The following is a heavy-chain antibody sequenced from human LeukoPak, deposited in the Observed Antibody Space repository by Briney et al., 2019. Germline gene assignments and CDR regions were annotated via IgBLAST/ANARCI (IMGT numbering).Heavy chain of an antibody. J-gene: IGHJ5*02. V-gene: IGHV3-49*04. CDR1: GFTFGDYA. CDR3: TRAAGYSSSWPNWFDP. Sequence: GGSLRLSCTASGFTFGDYAMSWVRQAPGKGLEWVGCIRSKAYGGTTEYDASVKGRFTISRDDSKSIAYLQMNSLKTEDTAVYYCTRAAGYSSSWPNWFDPWGQGTLVTVSS. CDR2: IRSKAYGGTT. D-gene: IGHD6-13*01.